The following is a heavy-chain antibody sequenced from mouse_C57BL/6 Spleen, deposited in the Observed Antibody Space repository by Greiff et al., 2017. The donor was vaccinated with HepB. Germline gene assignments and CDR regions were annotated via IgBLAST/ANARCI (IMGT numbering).Heavy chain of an antibody. V-gene: IGHV1-82*01. J-gene: IGHJ2*01. CDR1: GYAFSSSW. CDR2: IYPGDGDT. Sequence: QVQLQQSGPELVKPGASVKISCKASGYAFSSSWMNWVKQRPGKGLEWIGRIYPGDGDTNYNGKFKGKATLTADKASSTAYMQLSNLTSEDSAVYFCAAYYSNSFDYWGQGTTLTVSS. CDR3: AAYYSNSFDY. D-gene: IGHD2-5*01.